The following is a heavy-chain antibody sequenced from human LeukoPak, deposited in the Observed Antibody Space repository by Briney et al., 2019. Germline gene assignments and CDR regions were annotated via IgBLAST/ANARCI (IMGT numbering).Heavy chain of an antibody. Sequence: GGSLRLSCAASGYTFSNYAMTWVRQAPGKGLEWVSSVTGSGQTAYYADSVEGRFTASRDNSKNTLFLQMSSLRAEDTAIYYCAKEVLVVIESYFDSWGQGTLVTVSS. CDR1: GYTFSNYA. V-gene: IGHV3-23*01. D-gene: IGHD3-22*01. J-gene: IGHJ4*02. CDR2: VTGSGQTA. CDR3: AKEVLVVIESYFDS.